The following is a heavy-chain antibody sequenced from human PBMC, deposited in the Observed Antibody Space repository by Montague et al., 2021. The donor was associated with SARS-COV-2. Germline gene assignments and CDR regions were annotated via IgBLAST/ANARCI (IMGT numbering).Heavy chain of an antibody. V-gene: IGHV4-39*01. J-gene: IGHJ5*02. CDR1: GGSISSSSYY. D-gene: IGHD3-9*01. Sequence: SETLSLTCTVSGGSISSSSYYWGWIRQPPGKGLEWIGSIYYSGSTYYNPSLKSRVTISVYTSKNQFSLKLSSVTAADTAVYYCARRSYDILTGYSIPNWFDPWGQGTLVTVSS. CDR3: ARRSYDILTGYSIPNWFDP. CDR2: IYYSGST.